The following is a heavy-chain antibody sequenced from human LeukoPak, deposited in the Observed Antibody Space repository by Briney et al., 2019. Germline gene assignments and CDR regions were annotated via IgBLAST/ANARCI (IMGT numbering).Heavy chain of an antibody. Sequence: PGGSLRLSCAASGFTFNTYAMSWVRQAPGRGLEWVSGISVGSVSTKYADSVQGRFTISRDSSKNTLYLQMNSLRAEDTAVYYCAKVRVVAVAGLQYFDYWGQGTLVTVSS. CDR3: AKVRVVAVAGLQYFDY. J-gene: IGHJ4*02. D-gene: IGHD6-19*01. V-gene: IGHV3-23*01. CDR1: GFTFNTYA. CDR2: ISVGSVST.